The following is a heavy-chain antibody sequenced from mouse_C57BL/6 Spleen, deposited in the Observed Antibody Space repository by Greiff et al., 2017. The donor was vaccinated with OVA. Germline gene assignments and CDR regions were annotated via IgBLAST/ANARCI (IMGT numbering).Heavy chain of an antibody. CDR2: IDPSDSYT. Sequence: QVQLQQSGAELVMPGASVKLSCKASGYTFTSYWMRWVKQRPGQGLEWIGEIDPSDSYTNYNQKFKGKSTLTVDKSSSTAYMQLSSLTSEDSAVYYCARCYSNCYFDDWGQGTTLTVSS. V-gene: IGHV1-69*01. CDR3: ARCYSNCYFDD. D-gene: IGHD2-5*01. CDR1: GYTFTSYW. J-gene: IGHJ2*01.